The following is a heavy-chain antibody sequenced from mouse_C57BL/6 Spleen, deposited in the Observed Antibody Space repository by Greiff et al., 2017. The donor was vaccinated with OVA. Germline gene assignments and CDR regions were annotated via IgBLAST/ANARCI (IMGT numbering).Heavy chain of an antibody. CDR3: AREGDYGYAMDD. Sequence: VQLQQSGPELVKPGASVKMSCKASGYTFTDYNMHWVKQSHGKSLEWIGYINPNNGGTSYNQKFKGKATLTVNKSSSTAYMERRSLTSEDSEVYYGAREGDYGYAMDDWGKGTSVTVSS. CDR1: GYTFTDYN. D-gene: IGHD2-4*01. V-gene: IGHV1-22*01. J-gene: IGHJ4*01. CDR2: INPNNGGT.